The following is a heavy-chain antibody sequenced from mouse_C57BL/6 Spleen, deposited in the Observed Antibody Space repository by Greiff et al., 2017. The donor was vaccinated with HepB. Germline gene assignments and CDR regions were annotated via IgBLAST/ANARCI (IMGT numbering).Heavy chain of an antibody. CDR2: IRLKSDNYAT. D-gene: IGHD2-4*01. CDR1: GFTFSNYW. CDR3: TGEGLRRDFDY. Sequence: DVKLQESGGGLVQPGGSMKLSCVASGFTFSNYWMNWVRQSPEKGLEWVAQIRLKSDNYATHYAESVKGRFTISRDDSKSSVYLQMNNLRAEDTGIYYCTGEGLRRDFDYWGQGTTLTVSS. V-gene: IGHV6-3*01. J-gene: IGHJ2*01.